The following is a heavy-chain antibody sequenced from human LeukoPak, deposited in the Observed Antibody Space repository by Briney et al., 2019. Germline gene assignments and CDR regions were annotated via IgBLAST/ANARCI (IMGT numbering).Heavy chain of an antibody. Sequence: PESLSLTRTVPRGSISIYYWSWIRQPPREGLGWVGYIYYSVSTNYNPSLKSRVPVSVDRSKNQFSLKLSSVTAADTAVCYCARTNYGGNSIYYYYMDVWDKGTTVTVSS. CDR2: IYYSVST. CDR1: RGSISIYY. J-gene: IGHJ6*03. V-gene: IGHV4-59*01. D-gene: IGHD4-23*01. CDR3: ARTNYGGNSIYYYYMDV.